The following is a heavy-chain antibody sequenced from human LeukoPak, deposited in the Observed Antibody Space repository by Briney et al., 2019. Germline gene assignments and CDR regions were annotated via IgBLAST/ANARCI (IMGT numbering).Heavy chain of an antibody. CDR1: GYTLTELS. CDR2: FDPEDGET. V-gene: IGHV1-24*01. Sequence: ASVKVSCKVSGYTLTELSMHWVRQAPGKGLEWMGGFDPEDGETIYAQKFQGRVTMTEDTSTDTAYMELSSLRSEDTAVYYCATDPGTTNYYYYMDVWGKGTTVTVSS. J-gene: IGHJ6*03. D-gene: IGHD1-7*01. CDR3: ATDPGTTNYYYYMDV.